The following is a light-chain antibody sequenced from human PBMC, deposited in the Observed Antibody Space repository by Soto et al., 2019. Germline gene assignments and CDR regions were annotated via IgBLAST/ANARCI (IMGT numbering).Light chain of an antibody. CDR2: DDT. CDR3: QVWDSSSDPL. CDR1: NIVSKS. V-gene: IGLV3-21*02. J-gene: IGLJ2*01. Sequence: SYELTQPPSVSVAPGQAATFACGGDNIVSKSVHWYQQGPGRAPLLVIFDDTYRPSGIPERFSGSNSGNTATLTISRVEAGDEADYYCQVWDSSSDPLFGGGTKLTVL.